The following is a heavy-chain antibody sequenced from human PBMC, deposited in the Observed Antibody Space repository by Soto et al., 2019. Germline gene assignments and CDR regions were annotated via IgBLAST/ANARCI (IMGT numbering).Heavy chain of an antibody. CDR3: ARGTTTLEDIVVVPNDY. J-gene: IGHJ4*02. CDR2: INHSGST. CDR1: GGSFSGYY. V-gene: IGHV4-34*01. D-gene: IGHD2-2*01. Sequence: SETLSLTCAVYGGSFSGYYWSWIRQPPGKGLEWIGEINHSGSTNYNPSLKSRVTISVDTSKNQFSLKLSSVTAADTAVYYCARGTTTLEDIVVVPNDYWGQGTLVTVSS.